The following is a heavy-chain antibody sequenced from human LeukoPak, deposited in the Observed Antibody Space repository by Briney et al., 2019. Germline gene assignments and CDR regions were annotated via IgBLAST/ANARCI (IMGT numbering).Heavy chain of an antibody. CDR2: FDPEDGET. CDR1: GYTLTELS. J-gene: IGHJ4*02. D-gene: IGHD1-7*01. CDR3: ATVVTGTRVPDY. V-gene: IGHV1-24*01. Sequence: ASVKVSCKVSGYTLTELSMHWVRQAPGKGLEWMGGFDPEDGETIYAQKFQGRVTMTEDTSTDTAYMELSSLRSEDTAVYYSATVVTGTRVPDYWGQGTLVTVSS.